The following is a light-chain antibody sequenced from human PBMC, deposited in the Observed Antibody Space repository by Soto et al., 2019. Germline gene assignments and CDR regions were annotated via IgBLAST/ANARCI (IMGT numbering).Light chain of an antibody. CDR3: QQYGSSGT. Sequence: EVVLTRSPGTLSLTPGDRATLSCRASQSVSNNYLAWYQQKPGQAPRLLIYGASNRATGIPDRFSCSGSGTEFTLTISRLEPEDLEVYYCQQYGSSGTFGHGTKV. CDR2: GAS. CDR1: QSVSNNY. V-gene: IGKV3-20*01. J-gene: IGKJ1*01.